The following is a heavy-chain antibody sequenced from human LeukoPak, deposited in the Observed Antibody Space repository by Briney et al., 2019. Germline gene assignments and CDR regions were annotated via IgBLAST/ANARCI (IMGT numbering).Heavy chain of an antibody. Sequence: ASLKVSCNASGYTFTGYYMHWVRQAPGQGLEWMGWINPNSGGTNYAQKFQGRVTMTRDTSISTAYMELSRLRSDDTAVYYCARADYGDIVVVPAAPQPYWGQGTLVTVSS. CDR3: ARADYGDIVVVPAAPQPY. CDR1: GYTFTGYY. V-gene: IGHV1-2*02. CDR2: INPNSGGT. J-gene: IGHJ4*02. D-gene: IGHD2-2*01.